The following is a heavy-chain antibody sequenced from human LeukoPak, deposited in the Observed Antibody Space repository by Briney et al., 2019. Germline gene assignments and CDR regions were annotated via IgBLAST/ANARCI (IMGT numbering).Heavy chain of an antibody. D-gene: IGHD6-6*01. CDR1: GFTFSAYW. Sequence: QAGGSLRLSCAASGFTFSAYWMTWVRQAPGKGLEWVANIQENGNAKYYVDSVKGRFTISSDNAKNSLYPQMNSLRAEDTAVYYCARSSYSSSSSVWGQGTMVTVSS. CDR2: IQENGNAK. J-gene: IGHJ3*01. V-gene: IGHV3-7*03. CDR3: ARSSYSSSSSV.